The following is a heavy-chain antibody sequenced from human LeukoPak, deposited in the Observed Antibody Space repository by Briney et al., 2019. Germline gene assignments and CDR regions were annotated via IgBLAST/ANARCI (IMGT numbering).Heavy chain of an antibody. D-gene: IGHD2-15*01. CDR3: AKDKSPYCSGGSCYSDY. Sequence: GGSLRLSCAASGFTFSSYGMSWVRQAPGKGLEWVSAISGSGGSTYYADSVKGRFTISRDNSKNTLYLQMNSLRAEDTAVCYCAKDKSPYCSGGSCYSDYWGQGTLVTVSS. V-gene: IGHV3-23*01. CDR2: ISGSGGST. J-gene: IGHJ4*02. CDR1: GFTFSSYG.